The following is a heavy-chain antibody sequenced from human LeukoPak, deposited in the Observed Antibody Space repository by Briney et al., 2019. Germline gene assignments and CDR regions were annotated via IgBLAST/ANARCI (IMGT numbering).Heavy chain of an antibody. CDR2: IYHSGTT. V-gene: IGHV4-30-2*01. D-gene: IGHD6-13*01. Sequence: PSQTLSLTCAVSGGSISSGGYSWNWIRQPPGKGLEWIGYIYHSGTTYYNPSLKSRVTISVDRSKNQFSLKLSSVTAADTAVYYCARDQSSSWCWFDPWGQGTLVTVSS. CDR3: ARDQSSSWCWFDP. J-gene: IGHJ5*02. CDR1: GGSISSGGYS.